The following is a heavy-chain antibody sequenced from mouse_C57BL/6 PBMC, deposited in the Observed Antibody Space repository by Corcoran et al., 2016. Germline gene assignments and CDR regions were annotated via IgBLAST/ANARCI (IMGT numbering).Heavy chain of an antibody. CDR1: GYTFTSSG. D-gene: IGHD1-2*01. Sequence: QVQLQQSGAELARPGASVKLSCKASGYTFTSSGISWVKQRTGQGLEWIGEIYPRSGNTYYNEKFKGKAKLTADKSSSTAYMELRSLTSEDSAGYFCSRSHYYCYAMDYWGQGTSVTVSS. CDR3: SRSHYYCYAMDY. CDR2: IYPRSGNT. V-gene: IGHV1-81*01. J-gene: IGHJ4*01.